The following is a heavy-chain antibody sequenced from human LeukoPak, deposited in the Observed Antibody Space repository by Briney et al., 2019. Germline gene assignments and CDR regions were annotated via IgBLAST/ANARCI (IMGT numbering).Heavy chain of an antibody. V-gene: IGHV4-39*07. CDR2: IYYSGST. CDR3: ARGATTGGYYFDY. D-gene: IGHD5-24*01. CDR1: GGSISSSSYY. Sequence: SETLSLTCTVSGGSISSSSYYWGWIRQPPGKGLEWIGSIYYSGSTYYNPSLKSRVTISVDTSNNQFSLELSSVTAADTAVYYCARGATTGGYYFDYWGQGTLVTVSS. J-gene: IGHJ4*02.